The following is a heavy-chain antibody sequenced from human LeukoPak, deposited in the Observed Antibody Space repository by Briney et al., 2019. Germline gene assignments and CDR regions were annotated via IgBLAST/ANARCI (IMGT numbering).Heavy chain of an antibody. J-gene: IGHJ3*02. CDR1: GFTFSSYS. CDR2: ISSSSSTI. D-gene: IGHD2-15*01. V-gene: IGHV3-48*01. Sequence: PGGSLRLSCAASGFTFSSYSMNWVRQAPGKGLEWVSYISSSSSTIYYADSVKGRFTISRDNAKNSLYLQMNSLRAEDTAVYYCARVWCSGGSCYSSRGAFDIWGQGTMVTVSS. CDR3: ARVWCSGGSCYSSRGAFDI.